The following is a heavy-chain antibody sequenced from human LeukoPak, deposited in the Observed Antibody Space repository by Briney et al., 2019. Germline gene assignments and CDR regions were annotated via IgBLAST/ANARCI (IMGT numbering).Heavy chain of an antibody. CDR3: ARALWFGESIAP. CDR2: INHSGST. D-gene: IGHD3-10*01. Sequence: SEILSLTCAVYGGSFSGYYWSWIRQPPGKGLEWIGEINHSGSTNYNPSLKSRVTISVDTSKNQFSLKLSSVTAADTAVYYCARALWFGESIAPWGQGTLVAVSS. J-gene: IGHJ5*02. CDR1: GGSFSGYY. V-gene: IGHV4-34*01.